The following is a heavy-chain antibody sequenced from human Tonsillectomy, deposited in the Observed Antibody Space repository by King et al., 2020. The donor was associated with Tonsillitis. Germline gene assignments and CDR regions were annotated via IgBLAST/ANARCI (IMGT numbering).Heavy chain of an antibody. CDR1: GGSFSGYS. V-gene: IGHV4-34*01. J-gene: IGHJ4*02. Sequence: HVQLQQWGTGLLKPSETLSLSCAVSGGSFSGYSLNWIRQSPGKGLEWIGEINHSGSSNYNPSLKSRVTISVDTSKNQFSLRLSAVTAAGSAVYYCATAYSGDYAFAFWGQGTLVTVSS. CDR2: INHSGSS. D-gene: IGHD4-17*01. CDR3: ATAYSGDYAFAF.